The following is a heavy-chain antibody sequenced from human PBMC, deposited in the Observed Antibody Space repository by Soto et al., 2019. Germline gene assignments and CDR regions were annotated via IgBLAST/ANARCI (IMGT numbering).Heavy chain of an antibody. Sequence: SVKVSCKASGFTFTSSAVQWVRQARGQRLEWIGWIVVGSGNTNYAQKFQERVTITRDMSTSTAYMELSSLRSEDTAVYYCAADLYIGYYYDSSEPSGLDYWGQGTLVTV. CDR3: AADLYIGYYYDSSEPSGLDY. D-gene: IGHD3-22*01. CDR1: GFTFTSSA. V-gene: IGHV1-58*01. J-gene: IGHJ4*02. CDR2: IVVGSGNT.